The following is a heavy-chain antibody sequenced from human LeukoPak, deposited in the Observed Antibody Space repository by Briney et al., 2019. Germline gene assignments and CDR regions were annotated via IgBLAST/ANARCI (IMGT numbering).Heavy chain of an antibody. CDR2: ISPTGGST. J-gene: IGHJ5*02. V-gene: IGHV1-46*01. CDR1: GYTFTNNW. D-gene: IGHD5/OR15-5a*01. CDR3: AKHLSIVSTIFDP. Sequence: GASVKVSCKAFGYTFTNNWMHWVRQAPGQGPEWMGLISPTGGSTAYAQKFQGRVTLTRDMSTSTDYLELSSLRSEDTAVYYCAKHLSIVSTIFDPWGQGTLVTVSS.